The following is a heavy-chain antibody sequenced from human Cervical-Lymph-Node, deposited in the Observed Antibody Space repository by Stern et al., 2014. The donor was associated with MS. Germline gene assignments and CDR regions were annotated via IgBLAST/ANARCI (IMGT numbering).Heavy chain of an antibody. CDR3: ARVSSGSFST. CDR1: GYTFSNYG. V-gene: IGHV1-18*04. J-gene: IGHJ5*02. D-gene: IGHD1-26*01. CDR2: INVKNGYT. Sequence: QMQLVQSGGEVRKPGASVTVSCKASGYTFSNYGITWVRQAPGHGLEWMGWINVKNGYTDYAQNLQGRVTMTADTSTNTAYMELRSLRSDDTAVYYCARVSSGSFSTWGQGTLVTVSS.